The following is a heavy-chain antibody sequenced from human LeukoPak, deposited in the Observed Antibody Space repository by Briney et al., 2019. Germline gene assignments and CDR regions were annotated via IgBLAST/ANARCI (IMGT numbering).Heavy chain of an antibody. J-gene: IGHJ4*02. CDR3: ARWGRSGLDY. CDR1: GFSLSTSGMR. Sequence: SGPTLVNPTQTLTLTCTFSGFSLSTSGMRVSWIRQPPGKALEWLARIDWDDDRFYSTSLKTRLTISKDTSKNQVVLTMTNMDPMDTATYYCARWGRSGLDYWGQGTLVTVSS. D-gene: IGHD3-22*01. CDR2: IDWDDDR. V-gene: IGHV2-70*04.